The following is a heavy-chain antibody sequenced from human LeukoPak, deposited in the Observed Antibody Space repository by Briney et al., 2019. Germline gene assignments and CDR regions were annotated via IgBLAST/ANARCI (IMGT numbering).Heavy chain of an antibody. CDR3: ARRIVVVENWFDP. Sequence: SETLSLTCAVYGGSFSGYYWSWIRQPPGKGLEWIGEINHSGSTNYNPSLKSRVTISVDTSKNQFSLKLSSVTAADTAVYYCARRIVVVENWFDPWGQGTLVTVSS. CDR1: GGSFSGYY. V-gene: IGHV4-34*01. D-gene: IGHD2-15*01. J-gene: IGHJ5*02. CDR2: INHSGST.